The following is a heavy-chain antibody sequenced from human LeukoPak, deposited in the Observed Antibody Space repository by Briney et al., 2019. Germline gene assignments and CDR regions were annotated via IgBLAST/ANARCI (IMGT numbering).Heavy chain of an antibody. CDR3: ARVSYNWFDP. CDR2: ISAYNGNT. J-gene: IGHJ5*02. V-gene: IGHV1-18*01. D-gene: IGHD6-6*01. CDR1: GYTFTSYA. Sequence: ASVKVSCKASGYTFTSYAISWVRQAPGQGLACMGWISAYNGNTYYAQNFQGRVTMTADTSTSTAYMELRSLRSGDTAVYYCARVSYNWFDPWGQGTLLTVS.